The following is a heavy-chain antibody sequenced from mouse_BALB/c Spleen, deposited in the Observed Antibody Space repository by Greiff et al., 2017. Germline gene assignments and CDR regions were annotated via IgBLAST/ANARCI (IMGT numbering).Heavy chain of an antibody. CDR3: ARAPLITTVVAPSPYYAMDY. D-gene: IGHD1-1*01. V-gene: IGHV3-6*02. J-gene: IGHJ4*01. Sequence: EVQLQESGPGLVKPSQSLSLTCSVTGYSITSGYYWNWIRQFPGNKLEWMGYISYDGSNNYNPSLKNRISITRDTSKNQFFLKLNSVTTEDTATYYCARAPLITTVVAPSPYYAMDYWGQGTSVTVSS. CDR2: ISYDGSN. CDR1: GYSITSGYY.